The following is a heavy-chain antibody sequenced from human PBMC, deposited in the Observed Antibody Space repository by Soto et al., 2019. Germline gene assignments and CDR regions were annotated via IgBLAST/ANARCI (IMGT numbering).Heavy chain of an antibody. D-gene: IGHD1-7*01. J-gene: IGHJ5*02. CDR2: IYSGGST. Sequence: EVQLVESVGGLIQPGGSLRLSCAASGFTVSSNYMSWVRQAPGKGLEWVSVIYSGGSTYYADSVKGRFTISRDNSKNTRYLQMNSLRAEDTAVYYCARDWAYVITGTPGWWFDPWGQGTLVTVSS. CDR3: ARDWAYVITGTPGWWFDP. V-gene: IGHV3-53*01. CDR1: GFTVSSNY.